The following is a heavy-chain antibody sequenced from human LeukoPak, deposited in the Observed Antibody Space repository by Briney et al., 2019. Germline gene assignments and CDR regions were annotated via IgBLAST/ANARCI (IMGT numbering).Heavy chain of an antibody. CDR2: IYYSGST. V-gene: IGHV4-59*01. Sequence: SETLSLTCTVSGGSISNYYWNWIRQPPGKGLEWIGYIYYSGSTNYNPSLKSRVTISVDTSKNQFSLKLSSVTAADTAVYYCARWDDGSGSWGQGTLVTVSS. CDR3: ARWDDGSGS. J-gene: IGHJ4*02. D-gene: IGHD3-10*01. CDR1: GGSISNYY.